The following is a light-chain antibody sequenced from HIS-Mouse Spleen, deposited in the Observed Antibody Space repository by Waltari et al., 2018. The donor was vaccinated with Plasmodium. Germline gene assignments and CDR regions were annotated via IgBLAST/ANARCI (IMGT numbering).Light chain of an antibody. Sequence: QSALTQPRSVSGSPGQSVTISCTGTSSDVGGYNYVSWYQQHPSKAPKLMIYDVSKRPSGVPDRFSGSKSGNTASLTIAGLQADDEADYYCCSYAGSYSWVFGGGTKLTVL. CDR3: CSYAGSYSWV. CDR2: DVS. CDR1: SSDVGGYNY. V-gene: IGLV2-11*01. J-gene: IGLJ3*02.